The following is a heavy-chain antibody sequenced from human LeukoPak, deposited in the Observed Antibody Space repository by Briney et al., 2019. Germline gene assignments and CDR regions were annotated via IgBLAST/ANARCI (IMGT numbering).Heavy chain of an antibody. CDR3: ASSTSGYDFDY. D-gene: IGHD5-12*01. Sequence: GGSLRPSCAASGFTFSSYAMHWVRQAPGKGLEWMAVISYDGSNKYYADSVKGRFTISRDNSKNTLYLQMNSLRAEDTAVYYCASSTSGYDFDYWGQGTLVTVSS. CDR2: ISYDGSNK. J-gene: IGHJ4*02. V-gene: IGHV3-30-3*01. CDR1: GFTFSSYA.